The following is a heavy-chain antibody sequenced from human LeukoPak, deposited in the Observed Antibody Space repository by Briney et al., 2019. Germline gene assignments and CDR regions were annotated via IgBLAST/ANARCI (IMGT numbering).Heavy chain of an antibody. Sequence: PSETLSLTCAVYGGSFSGYYWSWIRQPPGKGLEWIGEINDRGSTNYDPSLKSRVTISVDTSKNQFSLKLSSVTAADTAMYYCARCNIVVVPTAMHGWFDPWGQGNLVTVSA. V-gene: IGHV4-34*01. CDR3: ARCNIVVVPTAMHGWFDP. CDR2: INDRGST. D-gene: IGHD2-2*01. J-gene: IGHJ5*02. CDR1: GGSFSGYY.